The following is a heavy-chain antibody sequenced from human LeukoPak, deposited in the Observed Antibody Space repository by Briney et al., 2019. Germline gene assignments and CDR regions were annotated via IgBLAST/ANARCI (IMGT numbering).Heavy chain of an antibody. CDR3: AREGFHGGVLFPMFDY. D-gene: IGHD3-10*01. CDR1: GVTFSSYY. CDR2: ITPSGDST. V-gene: IGHV1-46*04. Sequence: ASVKVSCKASGVTFSSYYMHWVRQAPGQGLEWMGIITPSGDSTNYAHKLQGRVTMTRDKSPNHVYMELSSLRYEDTAVYYCAREGFHGGVLFPMFDYWGQGTLVTVSS. J-gene: IGHJ4*02.